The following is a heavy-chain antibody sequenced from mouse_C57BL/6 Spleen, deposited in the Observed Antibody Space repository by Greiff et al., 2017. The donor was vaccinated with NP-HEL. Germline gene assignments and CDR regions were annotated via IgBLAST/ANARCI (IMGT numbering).Heavy chain of an antibody. CDR3: ARSDGYYLYYFDY. CDR2: IDPSDSET. CDR1: GYTFTSYW. Sequence: QVQLQQPGAELVRPGSSVKLSCKASGYTFTSYWMHWVKQRPIQGLEWIGNIDPSDSETHYNQKFKDKATLTVDKSSSTAYMQLSSLTSEDSAVYYCARSDGYYLYYFDYWGQGTTLTVSS. J-gene: IGHJ2*01. V-gene: IGHV1-52*01. D-gene: IGHD2-3*01.